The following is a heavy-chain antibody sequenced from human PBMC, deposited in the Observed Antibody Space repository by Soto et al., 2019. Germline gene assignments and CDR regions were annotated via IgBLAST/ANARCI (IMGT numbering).Heavy chain of an antibody. J-gene: IGHJ4*02. Sequence: KTSETLSLTCAVSGYSISSGYYWGWIRQPPGKGLEWIGSIYHSGSTYYNPSLKSRVTISVDTSKNQFSLKLSSVTAADTAVYYCARLLQLWSPYYYFDYWGQGTLVTVS. D-gene: IGHD5-18*01. CDR3: ARLLQLWSPYYYFDY. CDR2: IYHSGST. CDR1: GYSISSGYY. V-gene: IGHV4-38-2*01.